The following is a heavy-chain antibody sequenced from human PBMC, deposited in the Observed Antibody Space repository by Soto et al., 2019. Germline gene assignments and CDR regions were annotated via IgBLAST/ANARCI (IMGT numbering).Heavy chain of an antibody. CDR1: GGPITSGGS. V-gene: IGHV4-61*08. J-gene: IGHJ4*02. Sequence: PSEPLSLTCTSPGGPITSGGSWGRSRQPPGRSLEWIGYVYYSGTTNYNPSLKSRVPISVDLSKTQFSLRLSSVTTADTALYYCARTTAVPNTLRSRYFFDYWGQGTLVTVSS. D-gene: IGHD4-17*01. CDR2: VYYSGTT. CDR3: ARTTAVPNTLRSRYFFDY.